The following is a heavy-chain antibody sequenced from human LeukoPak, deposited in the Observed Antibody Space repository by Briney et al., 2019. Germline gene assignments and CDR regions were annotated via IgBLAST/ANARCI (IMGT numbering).Heavy chain of an antibody. CDR2: INHSGST. D-gene: IGHD3-3*02. Sequence: SETLSLTCAVYGGSFSGYYWSWTRQPPGKGLEWIGEINHSGSTNYNPSLKSRVTISVDTSKNQFSLKLSSVTAADTAVYYCARGLAHDYWGQGTLVTVSS. J-gene: IGHJ4*02. CDR3: ARGLAHDY. CDR1: GGSFSGYY. V-gene: IGHV4-34*01.